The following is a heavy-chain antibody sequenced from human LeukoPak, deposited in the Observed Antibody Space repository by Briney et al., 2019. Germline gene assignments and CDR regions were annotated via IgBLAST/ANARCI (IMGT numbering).Heavy chain of an antibody. V-gene: IGHV1-46*01. D-gene: IGHD3-22*01. CDR1: GYTFTSYY. CDR3: AREYYYDSSGYNGGDY. CDR2: INPSGGRT. Sequence: ASVKVSCKASGYTFTSYYIHWVRQAPGQGLEWMGIINPSGGRTSYAQKFQGRVTMTRDTSTSTVHMELSSLRSEDTAVYHCAREYYYDSSGYNGGDYWGQGTLVTVSS. J-gene: IGHJ4*02.